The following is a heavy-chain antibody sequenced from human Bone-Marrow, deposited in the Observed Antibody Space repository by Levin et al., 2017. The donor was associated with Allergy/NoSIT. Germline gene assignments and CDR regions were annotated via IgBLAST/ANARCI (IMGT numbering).Heavy chain of an antibody. CDR2: DSGSRT. CDR1: GFAFNIYS. V-gene: IGHV3-23*01. Sequence: GGSLRLSCAASGFAFNIYSMSWVRQAPGKGLEWVSADSGSRTYYADSVKGRFTISRDNPKNMPFLQMSSLRAEDTAVYYCAKSGGLVGAMDAFDVWGQGTMVTVSS. D-gene: IGHD1-26*01. CDR3: AKSGGLVGAMDAFDV. J-gene: IGHJ3*01.